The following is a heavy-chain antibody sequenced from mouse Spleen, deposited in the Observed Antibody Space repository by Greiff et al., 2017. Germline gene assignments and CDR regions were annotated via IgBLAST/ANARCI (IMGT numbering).Heavy chain of an antibody. CDR2: IHPNSGST. CDR1: GYTFTSYW. CDR3: ARSALYCNYDYFDY. Sequence: QVQLQQSGAELVKPGASVKLSCKASGYTFTSYWMHWVKQRPGQGLEWIGMIHPNSGSTNYNEKFKSKATLTVDKSSSTAYMQLSSLTSEDSAVYYCARSALYCNYDYFDYWGQGTTLTVSS. J-gene: IGHJ2*01. V-gene: IGHV1-64*01. D-gene: IGHD2-1*01.